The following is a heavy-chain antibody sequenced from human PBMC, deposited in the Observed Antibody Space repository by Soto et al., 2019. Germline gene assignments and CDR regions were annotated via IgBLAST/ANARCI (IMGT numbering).Heavy chain of an antibody. J-gene: IGHJ6*03. D-gene: IGHD6-19*01. CDR2: MNPNSGNT. CDR3: ARGLYSSGWSYYYYMDV. CDR1: GYTFTSYD. Sequence: ASVKVSCKASGYTFTSYDINWVRQATGQGLEWMGWMNPNSGNTGYARKFQGRVTMTRNTSISTAYMELSSLRSEDTAVYYCARGLYSSGWSYYYYMDVWGKGTTVTVSS. V-gene: IGHV1-8*01.